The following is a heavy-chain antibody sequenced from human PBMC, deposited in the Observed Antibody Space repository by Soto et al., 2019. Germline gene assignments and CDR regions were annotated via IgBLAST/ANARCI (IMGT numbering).Heavy chain of an antibody. Sequence: QVQLIQSGAEVKTSGSSVKVSCKALGGPSNNYGDSWVRQAPGQGLGWMGGIVPVFGTANYAPKFQGRLRVTADDSTRTVNMELRSLTSDDTAVYYCAKLQGSGSYYDDDNWGQGTLVTVSS. CDR2: IVPVFGTA. J-gene: IGHJ4*02. D-gene: IGHD3-10*01. V-gene: IGHV1-69*01. CDR3: AKLQGSGSYYDDDN. CDR1: GGPSNNYG.